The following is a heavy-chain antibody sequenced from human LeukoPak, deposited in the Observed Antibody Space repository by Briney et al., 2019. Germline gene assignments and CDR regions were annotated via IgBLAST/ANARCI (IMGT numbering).Heavy chain of an antibody. CDR3: ARDSSVPIAWLRSPDLFDY. J-gene: IGHJ4*02. Sequence: SVKVSCKASGGTFSSYAISWVRQAPGQGLEWMGGIIPIFGTANYAQKFQGRVTITADESTSTAYMELSSLRSEDTAVYYCARDSSVPIAWLRSPDLFDYWGQGTLVTVSS. D-gene: IGHD5-12*01. CDR2: IIPIFGTA. CDR1: GGTFSSYA. V-gene: IGHV1-69*13.